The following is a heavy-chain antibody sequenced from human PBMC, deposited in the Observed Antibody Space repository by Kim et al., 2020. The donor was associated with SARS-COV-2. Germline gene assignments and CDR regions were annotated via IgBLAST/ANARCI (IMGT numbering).Heavy chain of an antibody. Sequence: GGSLRLSCAASGFTFISYAMSWVRQAPGKGLEWVSAISGSGGSTYYEDSVKGRFTISRDNSKNTLYLQMNSLRAEDTAVYYCAKDRGSLIVATIGYFDYWGQGTLVTVSS. CDR1: GFTFISYA. J-gene: IGHJ4*02. D-gene: IGHD5-12*01. CDR2: ISGSGGST. CDR3: AKDRGSLIVATIGYFDY. V-gene: IGHV3-23*01.